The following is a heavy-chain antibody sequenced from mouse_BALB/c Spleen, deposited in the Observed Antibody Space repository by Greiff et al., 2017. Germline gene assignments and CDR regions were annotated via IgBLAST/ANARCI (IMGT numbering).Heavy chain of an antibody. V-gene: IGHV5-9-4*01. CDR2: ISSGGSYT. Sequence: EVKLMESGGGLVKPGGSLKLSCAASGFTFSSYAMSWVRQSPEKRLEWVAEISSGGSYTYYPDTVTGRFTISRDNAKNTLYLEMSSLRSEDTAMYYCARVYYYGSSPGWGQGTLVTVSA. CDR1: GFTFSSYA. J-gene: IGHJ3*01. D-gene: IGHD1-1*01. CDR3: ARVYYYGSSPG.